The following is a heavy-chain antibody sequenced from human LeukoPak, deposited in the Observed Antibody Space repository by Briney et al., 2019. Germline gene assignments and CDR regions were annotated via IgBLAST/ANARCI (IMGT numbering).Heavy chain of an antibody. CDR2: IIWNSGSI. J-gene: IGHJ4*02. CDR3: AKGALQTGYSSRWQWDYFDY. Sequence: GRSLRLSCAPSLFTPFDYTIHCGCAAPREGVWCGSGIIWNSGSIGYEDSVKGRLTISRDNAKTSLYLQMNSVRAEDTALYYCAKGALQTGYSSRWQWDYFDYWGQGTLVAVSS. D-gene: IGHD6-13*01. V-gene: IGHV3-9*02. CDR1: LFTPFDYT.